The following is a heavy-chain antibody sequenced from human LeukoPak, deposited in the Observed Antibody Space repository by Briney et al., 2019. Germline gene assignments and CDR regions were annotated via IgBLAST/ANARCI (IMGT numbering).Heavy chain of an antibody. V-gene: IGHV3-7*01. CDR1: GFTFSAYW. D-gene: IGHD2-2*03. Sequence: PGGSLRLSCAASGFTFSAYWMSWVRQAPGKGLEWVANIKHDGSEKNYVDSIKGRFTISRDNAKNSLYLQMTSLRAEDTAVYYCARLDMGDWGQGTLVTVSS. CDR3: ARLDMGD. J-gene: IGHJ4*02. CDR2: IKHDGSEK.